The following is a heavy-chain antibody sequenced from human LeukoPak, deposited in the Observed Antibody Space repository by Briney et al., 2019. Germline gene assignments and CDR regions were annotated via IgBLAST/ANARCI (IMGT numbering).Heavy chain of an antibody. CDR3: ARHMDSSGYYYGMDV. CDR2: IYYTGST. Sequence: NPSETLSLTCTVSGGSISRYYWSWIRQPPGKGLEWIGYIYYTGSTNYNPSLKSRVTTSVDTSKNQFSLKLSSVTAADTAVYYCARHMDSSGYYYGMDVWGQGTTVTVSS. D-gene: IGHD6-6*01. V-gene: IGHV4-59*08. CDR1: GGSISRYY. J-gene: IGHJ6*02.